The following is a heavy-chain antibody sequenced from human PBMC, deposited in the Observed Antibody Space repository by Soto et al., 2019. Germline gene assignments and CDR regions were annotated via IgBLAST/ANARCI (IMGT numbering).Heavy chain of an antibody. Sequence: ASVKVSCKVSGYTLTELSMHWVRQAPGKGLEWMGGFDPEDGETIYAQKFQGRVTMTEDASTDTAYMELSSLRSEDTAVYYCATKGMGAGFRVVIIGRDWFDPWGQGTLVTVSS. CDR3: ATKGMGAGFRVVIIGRDWFDP. J-gene: IGHJ5*02. CDR1: GYTLTELS. D-gene: IGHD3-3*01. V-gene: IGHV1-24*01. CDR2: FDPEDGET.